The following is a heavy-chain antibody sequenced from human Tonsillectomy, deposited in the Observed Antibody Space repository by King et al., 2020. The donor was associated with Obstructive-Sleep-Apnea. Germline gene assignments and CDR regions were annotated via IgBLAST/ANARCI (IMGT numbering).Heavy chain of an antibody. J-gene: IGHJ4*02. CDR3: VKDTAYCSGGSCTHYYFDY. CDR2: ISSNGGST. D-gene: IGHD2-15*01. Sequence: DVQLVESGGGLVQPGGSLRLSCSASGFTFSSYAMHWVRQAPGKGLEYVSAISSNGGSTYYADPVKGRFTISRDNSKNTLYLQMSSLKAEDTAVYYSVKDTAYCSGGSCTHYYFDYWGQGTLVTVSS. CDR1: GFTFSSYA. V-gene: IGHV3-64D*09.